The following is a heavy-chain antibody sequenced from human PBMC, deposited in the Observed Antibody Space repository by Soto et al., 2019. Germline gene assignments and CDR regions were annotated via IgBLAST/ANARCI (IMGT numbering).Heavy chain of an antibody. CDR3: ARMVRRNWFDP. Sequence: SETLSLTCTVSGGSISSYYWSWIRQPPGKGLEWIGYIYYSGSTNYNPSLKSRVTISVDTSKNQFSLKLSSVTAADTAVYYCARMVRRNWFDPWGQGTLVTVSS. J-gene: IGHJ5*02. D-gene: IGHD2-15*01. CDR1: GGSISSYY. CDR2: IYYSGST. V-gene: IGHV4-59*01.